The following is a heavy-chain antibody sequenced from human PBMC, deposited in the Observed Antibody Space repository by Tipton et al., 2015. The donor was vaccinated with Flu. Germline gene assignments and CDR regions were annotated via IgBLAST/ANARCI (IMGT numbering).Heavy chain of an antibody. CDR3: ARHTGDSVRGVIDY. CDR1: GYSIRSAYY. Sequence: TLSLTCSVSGYSIRSAYYWGWVRRPPGKGLEWIGTIYHSGTTYYNPSLKSRLTISVDMSKNQFSLRLSSVTAADTAVYYCARHTGDSVRGVIDYWGQGTLVTVSS. CDR2: IYHSGTT. V-gene: IGHV4-38-2*01. J-gene: IGHJ4*02. D-gene: IGHD3-10*02.